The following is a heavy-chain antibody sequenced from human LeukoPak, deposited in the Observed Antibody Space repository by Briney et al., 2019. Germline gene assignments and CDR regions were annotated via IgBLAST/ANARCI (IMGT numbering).Heavy chain of an antibody. CDR3: ARKPGYSGYDPHFDY. Sequence: PGGSLRLSCAASGFTVSSNYMSWVRQAPGKGLEWVSVIYSGGSTYYADSVKGRFTISRDNSKNTLYLQMNSLKAEDPAVYYCARKPGYSGYDPHFDYWGQGTLVTVSS. D-gene: IGHD5-12*01. J-gene: IGHJ4*02. CDR2: IYSGGST. CDR1: GFTVSSNY. V-gene: IGHV3-53*01.